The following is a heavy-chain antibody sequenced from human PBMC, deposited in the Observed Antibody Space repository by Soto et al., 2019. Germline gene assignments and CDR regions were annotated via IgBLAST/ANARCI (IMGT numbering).Heavy chain of an antibody. CDR3: AGTTSHYWYYMDV. Sequence: PSQTLSLTCVISGDRVSRNSAAWNWIRPSPSRGLEWLGRTYYRTRWYYDYAVSVRSRITVNPDTSKNQFSLQLTSVTPEDTAVYYCAGTTSHYWYYMDVWGKGTTVTVSS. CDR2: TYYRTRWYY. J-gene: IGHJ6*03. V-gene: IGHV6-1*01. CDR1: GDRVSRNSAA. D-gene: IGHD1-7*01.